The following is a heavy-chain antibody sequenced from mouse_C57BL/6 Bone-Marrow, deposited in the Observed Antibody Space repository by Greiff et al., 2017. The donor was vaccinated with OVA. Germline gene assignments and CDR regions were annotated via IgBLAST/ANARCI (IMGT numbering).Heavy chain of an antibody. CDR1: GYTFTSYW. J-gene: IGHJ1*03. Sequence: VQLQQSGTVLARPGASVKMSCKTSGYTFTSYWMHWVKQRPGQGLEWIGAIYPGNSDTSYNQKFKGKAKLTAVTSASTAYMELSSLTNEDSAVYYCTRNHGSSLWYFDVWGTGTTVTVSS. D-gene: IGHD1-1*01. CDR2: IYPGNSDT. V-gene: IGHV1-5*01. CDR3: TRNHGSSLWYFDV.